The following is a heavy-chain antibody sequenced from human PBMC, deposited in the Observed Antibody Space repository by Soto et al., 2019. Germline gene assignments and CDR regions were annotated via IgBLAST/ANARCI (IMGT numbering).Heavy chain of an antibody. CDR3: ARDQSTVPHDAFDI. D-gene: IGHD4-17*01. CDR1: GFTFSSYA. V-gene: IGHV3-23*01. CDR2: ISGRVGTT. Sequence: EVPLLESGGGLVELGGSLRLSCAASGFTFSSYAMSWVRQAPGKGLEWVAAISGRVGTTFYADSVKGRFTISRDNSKNMLYLQMNSLRAEDTAVYYCARDQSTVPHDAFDIWGQGTMVPVSS. J-gene: IGHJ3*02.